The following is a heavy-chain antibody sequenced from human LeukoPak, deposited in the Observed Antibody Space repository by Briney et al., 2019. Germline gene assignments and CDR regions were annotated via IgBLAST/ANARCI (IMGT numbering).Heavy chain of an antibody. J-gene: IGHJ3*02. D-gene: IGHD3-22*01. Sequence: EILSLTCTVSGGSISSYYWSRLRQPPGKGLEWIGYIYYSGSTNYNPSLKGRVTISVDTSKNQFSLKLSSVTAADTAVYYCARRYYYDSSGYWSEGAFDIWGQGTMVTVSS. V-gene: IGHV4-59*08. CDR1: GGSISSYY. CDR2: IYYSGST. CDR3: ARRYYYDSSGYWSEGAFDI.